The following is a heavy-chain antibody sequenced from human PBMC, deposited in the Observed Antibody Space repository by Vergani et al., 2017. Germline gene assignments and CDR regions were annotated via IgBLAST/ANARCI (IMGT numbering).Heavy chain of an antibody. CDR2: IHHSGDT. J-gene: IGHJ6*02. V-gene: IGHV4-38-2*01. D-gene: IGHD3-10*02. CDR1: DSSIMTNPY. CDR3: ARHRCSRGFFPSSCFYGLHV. Sequence: QVQLQESGPGLVKPSETLTLTCDVSDSSIMTNPYWGWFRQSPGKGLEWIGCIHHSGDTHYNSSLKSRVSISIVSSSKFSLSLTSVTAADTAIYYCARHRCSRGFFPSSCFYGLHVWVPLTTVSVSS.